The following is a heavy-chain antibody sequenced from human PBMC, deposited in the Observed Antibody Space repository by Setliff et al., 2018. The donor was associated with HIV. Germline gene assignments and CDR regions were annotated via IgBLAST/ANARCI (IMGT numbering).Heavy chain of an antibody. CDR2: INTSGSV. Sequence: SETLSLTCTVSGGSISSYYWSWIRQPPGKGLGWIGYINTSGSVNYNPSLNSRVTISVDTSKNQFSLKVNSVTAADTAVYYCARSPRIGVAGEFEYWGQGTLVTVSS. CDR1: GGSISSYY. V-gene: IGHV4-4*09. J-gene: IGHJ4*02. CDR3: ARSPRIGVAGEFEY. D-gene: IGHD6-19*01.